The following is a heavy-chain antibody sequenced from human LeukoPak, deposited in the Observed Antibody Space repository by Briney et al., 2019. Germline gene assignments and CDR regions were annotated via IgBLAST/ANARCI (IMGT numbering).Heavy chain of an antibody. Sequence: SGPALVKPTQTLTLTCTFSGFSLSTSGMCVSWIRQPPGKALEWLALIDWDDDKYYSTSLKTRLTISKDTSKNQVALTMTNMDPVDTATYYCARTTIPYSSPQPYYYGMDVWGQGTTVTVSS. CDR2: IDWDDDK. D-gene: IGHD6-13*01. CDR3: ARTTIPYSSPQPYYYGMDV. V-gene: IGHV2-70*01. CDR1: GFSLSTSGMC. J-gene: IGHJ6*02.